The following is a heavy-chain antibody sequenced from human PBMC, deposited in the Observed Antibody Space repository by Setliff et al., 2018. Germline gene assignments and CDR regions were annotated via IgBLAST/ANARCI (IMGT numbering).Heavy chain of an antibody. Sequence: GGSLRLSCAGSGFCFSNYAMSWVRQAPGMGLDWVSSFGGGGGPTYYAASVEGRFTISRDISKNTVYLQMNSLRVEDTAVYFCAKVYRDYGNSVDAFDVWGQGTMVTVS. CDR2: FGGGGGPT. D-gene: IGHD4-17*01. J-gene: IGHJ3*01. CDR1: GFCFSNYA. V-gene: IGHV3-23*01. CDR3: AKVYRDYGNSVDAFDV.